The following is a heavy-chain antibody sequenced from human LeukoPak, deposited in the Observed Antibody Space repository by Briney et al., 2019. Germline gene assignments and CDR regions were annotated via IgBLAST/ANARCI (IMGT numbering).Heavy chain of an antibody. CDR1: GFTFSDYY. CDR3: AKPGTDSSFDYYYYMDV. V-gene: IGHV3-23*01. CDR2: ISGSGGST. J-gene: IGHJ6*03. D-gene: IGHD1-7*01. Sequence: PGGSLRLSCAASGFTFSDYYMSWVRQAPGKGLEWVSAISGSGGSTYYADSVKGRFTISRDNSKNTLYLQMNSLRAEDTAVYYCAKPGTDSSFDYYYYMDVWGKGTTVTVSS.